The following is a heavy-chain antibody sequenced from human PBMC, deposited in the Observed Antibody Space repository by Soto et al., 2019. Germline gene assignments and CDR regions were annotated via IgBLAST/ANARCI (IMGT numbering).Heavy chain of an antibody. V-gene: IGHV3-48*01. J-gene: IGHJ5*02. CDR1: GFTFSSYS. CDR3: ARERIAVAGLNWFDP. D-gene: IGHD6-19*01. CDR2: ISSSSSTI. Sequence: EVQLVESGGGLVQPGGSLRLSCAASGFTFSSYSMNWVRQAPGKGLEWVSYISSSSSTIYYADSVKGRFTISRDNAQNSLYLQMNSLRAEDTAVYYCARERIAVAGLNWFDPWGQGTLVTVSS.